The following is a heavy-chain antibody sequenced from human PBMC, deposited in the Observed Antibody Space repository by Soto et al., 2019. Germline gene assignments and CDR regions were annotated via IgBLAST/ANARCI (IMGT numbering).Heavy chain of an antibody. Sequence: QVQLVESGGGVVQPGRSLRLSCAASGFTFSSYGMHWVRQAPGKGLEWVAVISYDGSNKYYADSEKGRFTISRDNSKNTLYLQMNSLRAEDTAVYYCAKEVRAVPAAIAYYFDYWGQGTLVTVSS. V-gene: IGHV3-30*18. CDR2: ISYDGSNK. J-gene: IGHJ4*02. CDR3: AKEVRAVPAAIAYYFDY. D-gene: IGHD2-2*01. CDR1: GFTFSSYG.